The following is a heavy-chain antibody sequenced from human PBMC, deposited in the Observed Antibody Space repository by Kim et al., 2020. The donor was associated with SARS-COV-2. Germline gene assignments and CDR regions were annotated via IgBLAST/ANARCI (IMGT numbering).Heavy chain of an antibody. D-gene: IGHD6-13*01. CDR1: GGSFSGYY. CDR2: INHSGST. Sequence: SETLSLTCAVYGGSFSGYYWSWIRQPPGKGLEWIGEINHSGSTNYNPSLKSRVTISVDTSKNQFSLKLSSVTAADTAVYYCARVGIAAAGRGGWFDPWGQGTLVTVSS. V-gene: IGHV4-34*01. J-gene: IGHJ5*02. CDR3: ARVGIAAAGRGGWFDP.